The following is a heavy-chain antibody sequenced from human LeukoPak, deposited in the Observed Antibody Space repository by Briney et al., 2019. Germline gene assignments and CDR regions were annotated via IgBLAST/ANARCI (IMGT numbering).Heavy chain of an antibody. CDR1: GFTFSTYF. D-gene: IGHD3-10*01. Sequence: GGSLRLSCAASGFTFSTYFMHWVRQAPGKGLEWVAEIASDGSHTFYVESVKGRFTISRDNSKNTLYLQMNSLRAEDTAVYFCARERQDTIIHSGAFDIWGQGTMVTVSS. V-gene: IGHV3-30-3*01. J-gene: IGHJ3*02. CDR3: ARERQDTIIHSGAFDI. CDR2: IASDGSHT.